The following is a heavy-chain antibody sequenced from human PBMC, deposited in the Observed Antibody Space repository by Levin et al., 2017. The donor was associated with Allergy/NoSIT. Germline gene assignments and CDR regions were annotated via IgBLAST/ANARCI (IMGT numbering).Heavy chain of an antibody. Sequence: SQTLSLTCTVSGGSISSYYWSWIRQPPGKGLEWIGYIYYSGSTNYNPSLKSRVTISVDTSKNQFSLKLSSVTAADTAVYYCARGGGRFFWDAHWFDPWGQGTLVTVSS. V-gene: IGHV4-59*01. CDR1: GGSISSYY. D-gene: IGHD3-16*01. J-gene: IGHJ5*02. CDR3: ARGGGRFFWDAHWFDP. CDR2: IYYSGST.